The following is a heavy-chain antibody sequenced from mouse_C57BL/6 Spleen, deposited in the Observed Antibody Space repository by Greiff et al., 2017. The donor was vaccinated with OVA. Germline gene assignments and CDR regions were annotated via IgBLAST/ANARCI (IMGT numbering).Heavy chain of an antibody. Sequence: EVQGVESGEGLVKPGGSLKLSCAASGFTFSSYAMSWVRQTPEKRLEWVAYISSGGDYIYYADTVKGRFTISRDNARNTLYLQMSSLKSEDTAMYYCTRDKGTGTYYFDDWGQGTTLTVSS. J-gene: IGHJ2*01. CDR1: GFTFSSYA. V-gene: IGHV5-9-1*02. CDR3: TRDKGTGTYYFDD. D-gene: IGHD4-1*01. CDR2: ISSGGDYI.